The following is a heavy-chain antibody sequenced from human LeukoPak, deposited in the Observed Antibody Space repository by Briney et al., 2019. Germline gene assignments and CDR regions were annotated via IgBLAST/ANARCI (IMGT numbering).Heavy chain of an antibody. CDR2: IYYSGST. Sequence: SETLSLTCTVSGGSISSYYWSWIRQPPGKGLEWIGYIYYSGSTNYNPSLKSRVTISVDTSKNQFSLKLSSVTAADTVVYYCATQVPAALYYFDYWGQGTLVTVSS. CDR3: ATQVPAALYYFDY. D-gene: IGHD2-2*01. V-gene: IGHV4-59*01. J-gene: IGHJ4*02. CDR1: GGSISSYY.